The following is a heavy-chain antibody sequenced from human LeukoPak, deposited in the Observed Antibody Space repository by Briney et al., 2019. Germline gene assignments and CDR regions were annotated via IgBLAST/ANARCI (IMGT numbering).Heavy chain of an antibody. J-gene: IGHJ6*02. V-gene: IGHV4-4*07. CDR2: IFNSGST. CDR1: GGSISSYY. Sequence: SGSLSLTCTVPGGSISSYYWSWIREPARKGLGWIGRIFNSGSTNYTSSPKSRVTMSVDTSKNQFSLKLRSVTAADTAVYYCTRDYQGLAVAGYYYYGMDVWGQGTTVTVSS. CDR3: TRDYQGLAVAGYYYYGMDV. D-gene: IGHD6-19*01.